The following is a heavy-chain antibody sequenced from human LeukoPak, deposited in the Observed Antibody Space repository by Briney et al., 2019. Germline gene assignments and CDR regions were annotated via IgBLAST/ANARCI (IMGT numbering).Heavy chain of an antibody. V-gene: IGHV4-34*01. CDR1: GGTFSGYY. CDR2: INHSGST. J-gene: IGHJ3*02. Sequence: TLSLTSAVSGGTFSGYYWSWIRQTPRKRLGWIGYINHSGSTNYNPSLKSRVTISIDTSKNQFSLKLSSVTAADTAVYYCARDPTTVTKGFDIWGQGTMVTVSS. CDR3: ARDPTTVTKGFDI. D-gene: IGHD4-17*01.